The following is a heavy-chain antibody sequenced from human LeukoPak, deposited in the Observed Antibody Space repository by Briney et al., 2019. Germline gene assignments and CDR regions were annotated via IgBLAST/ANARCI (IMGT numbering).Heavy chain of an antibody. CDR3: ARGFWSGYNDY. V-gene: IGHV3-30*03. J-gene: IGHJ4*02. D-gene: IGHD3-3*01. Sequence: GGSLRLSCAASGFTFSNYWMHWVRQAPGKGLEWVAVISYDGNKKYYADSVTGRFTISRDNSKNMMYIQMNSLRAEDTAMYYCARGFWSGYNDYWGQGTPVTVSS. CDR2: ISYDGNKK. CDR1: GFTFSNYW.